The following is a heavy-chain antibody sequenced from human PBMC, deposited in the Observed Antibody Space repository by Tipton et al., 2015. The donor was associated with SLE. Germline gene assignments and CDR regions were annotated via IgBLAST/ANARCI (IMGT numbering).Heavy chain of an antibody. V-gene: IGHV4-39*07. J-gene: IGHJ2*01. CDR1: GGSISSSSYY. CDR2: IYYSGST. Sequence: LRLSCTVSGGSISSSSYYWGWIRQPPGKGLEWIGSIYYSGSTYYNPSHKSRVTISVDTSKNQFSLKLSSVTAADTAVYYCARPPRGPNWYFDLWGRGTLVTVSS. CDR3: ARPPRGPNWYFDL.